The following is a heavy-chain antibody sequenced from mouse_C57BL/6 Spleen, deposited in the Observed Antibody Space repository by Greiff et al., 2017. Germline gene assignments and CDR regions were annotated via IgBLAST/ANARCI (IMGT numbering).Heavy chain of an antibody. J-gene: IGHJ3*01. CDR3: ATSSVVAPFAY. Sequence: VKLMEPGPELVKPGASVKMSCKASGYAFSSSWMNWVKQRPGKGLEWIGRIYPGDGGTNYNGKFKGKATLTADKSSSTAYMQLSSLTSEDSAVYFCATSSVVAPFAYWGQGTPVTVSA. CDR1: GYAFSSSW. V-gene: IGHV1-82*01. D-gene: IGHD1-1*01. CDR2: IYPGDGGT.